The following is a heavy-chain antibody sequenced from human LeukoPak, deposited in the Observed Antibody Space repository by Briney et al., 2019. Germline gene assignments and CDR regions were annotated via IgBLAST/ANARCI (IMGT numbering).Heavy chain of an antibody. CDR1: GFTFSSYW. CDR2: INSDGSST. J-gene: IGHJ6*02. V-gene: IGHV3-74*01. Sequence: GGSLRLSCAASGFTFSSYWMHWVRQAPGKGLVWVSRINSDGSSTSYADSVKGRFTISRHNSKNTLYLQMNSLRVEDTAVYYCARDRRYGDYPTSKYYYYGMDVWGQGTTVTVSS. D-gene: IGHD4-17*01. CDR3: ARDRRYGDYPTSKYYYYGMDV.